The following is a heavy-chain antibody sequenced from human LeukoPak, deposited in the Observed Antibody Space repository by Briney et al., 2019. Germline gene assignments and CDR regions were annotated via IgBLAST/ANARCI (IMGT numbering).Heavy chain of an antibody. CDR3: ARMTGSSADY. Sequence: SVKVSCKASGGSFRSYILSWVRQAPGQGLEWMGGIIPMFGAGNYAENFQGRVTITADESTSTIYMELSSLRSEDTAVYYCARMTGSSADYWGQGTLVTVSS. V-gene: IGHV1-69*01. J-gene: IGHJ4*02. D-gene: IGHD1-26*01. CDR2: IIPMFGAG. CDR1: GGSFRSYI.